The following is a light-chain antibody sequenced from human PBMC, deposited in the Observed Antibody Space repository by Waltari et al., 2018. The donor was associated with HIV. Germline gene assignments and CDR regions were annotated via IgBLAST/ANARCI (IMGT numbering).Light chain of an antibody. CDR1: KLGDTH. V-gene: IGLV3-1*01. J-gene: IGLJ2*01. CDR2: QDT. Sequence: SFDLTQPPSVSVSPGQTATITCSGEKLGDTHTSWYQQKPGHSPVMVIFQDTRRPSGIPERFSGSYSGDTATLTISGTQTLDEADYYCQAWDTNTAQVVFGGGTKLTVL. CDR3: QAWDTNTAQVV.